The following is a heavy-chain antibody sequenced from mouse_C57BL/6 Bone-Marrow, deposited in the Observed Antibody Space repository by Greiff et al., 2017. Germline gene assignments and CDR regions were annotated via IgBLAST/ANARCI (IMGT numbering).Heavy chain of an antibody. CDR1: GYTFTSYW. CDR2: IDPSDSET. D-gene: IGHD4-1*01. Sequence: QVHVKQPGAELVRPGSSVKLSCKASGYTFTSYWMHWVKQRPIQGLEWIGNIDPSDSETHYNQKFKDKATLTVDKSSSTAYMQLSSLTSEDSAVYYCARVELGRDWFAYWGQGTLVTVSA. CDR3: ARVELGRDWFAY. V-gene: IGHV1-52*01. J-gene: IGHJ3*01.